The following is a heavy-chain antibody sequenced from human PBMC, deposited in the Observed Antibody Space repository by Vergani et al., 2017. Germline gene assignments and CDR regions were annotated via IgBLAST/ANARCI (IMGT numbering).Heavy chain of an antibody. V-gene: IGHV3-53*01. J-gene: IGHJ6*03. CDR2: IYSGGST. Sequence: EVQLVESGGGLIQPGGSLRLSCAASGFTVSSNYMSWVRQAPGKGLEWVSVIYSGGSTYYADSVKGRFTISRDNSKNTLYLQMNSLIAEDTAVYYCARDRAAGTYYYYYMDVWGKGTTVTVSS. CDR1: GFTVSSNY. D-gene: IGHD6-13*01. CDR3: ARDRAAGTYYYYYMDV.